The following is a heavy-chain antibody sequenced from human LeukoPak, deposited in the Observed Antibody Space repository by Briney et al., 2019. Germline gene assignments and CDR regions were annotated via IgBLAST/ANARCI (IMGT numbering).Heavy chain of an antibody. CDR1: GFTFSSYG. D-gene: IGHD3-10*01. Sequence: GGSLRLSCAASGFTFSSYGMRWVRQAPGKGLEWVAFISYDGSNKYYSDSVKGRFTISRDNSKNTLYMQMNSLRVEDTAVYYCAKDLSGSYSYYYYYYYMDVWGKGTTVTVSS. CDR2: ISYDGSNK. CDR3: AKDLSGSYSYYYYYYYMDV. V-gene: IGHV3-30*18. J-gene: IGHJ6*03.